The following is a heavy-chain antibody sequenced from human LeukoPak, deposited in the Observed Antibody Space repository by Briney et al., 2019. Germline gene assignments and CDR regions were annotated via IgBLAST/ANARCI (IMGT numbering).Heavy chain of an antibody. J-gene: IGHJ6*03. CDR1: GGSISSSSYY. Sequence: PSETLSLTCTVSGGSISSSSYYWGWIRQPPGKGLEWIGSIYYSGSTYYNPSLKSRVTTSVDTSKNQFSLKLSSVTAADTAVYYCARNARITMIVVPSYYMDVWGKGTTVTVSS. V-gene: IGHV4-39*07. CDR3: ARNARITMIVVPSYYMDV. CDR2: IYYSGST. D-gene: IGHD3-22*01.